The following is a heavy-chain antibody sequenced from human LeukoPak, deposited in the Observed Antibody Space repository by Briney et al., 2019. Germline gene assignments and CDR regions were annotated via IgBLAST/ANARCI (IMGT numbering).Heavy chain of an antibody. CDR3: AREPYCSGGSCYSVYYYYGMDV. D-gene: IGHD2-15*01. J-gene: IGHJ6*02. V-gene: IGHV1-46*01. CDR1: GYTFTSYY. Sequence: GASVKVSCKASGYTFTSYYMHWVRQAPGQGLEWMGIINPSGGSTSYAQKLQGRVTMTTDTSTSTAYMELRSLRSDDTAVYYCAREPYCSGGSCYSVYYYYGMDVWGQGTTVTVSS. CDR2: INPSGGST.